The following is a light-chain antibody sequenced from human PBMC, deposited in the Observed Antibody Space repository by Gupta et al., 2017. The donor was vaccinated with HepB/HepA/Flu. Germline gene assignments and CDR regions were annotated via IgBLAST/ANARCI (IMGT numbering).Light chain of an antibody. V-gene: IGKV1-39*01. Sequence: DIQMTQSPSSLSASVGDRVTITCRASQSISSYLNWFQQKPGRAPKLLIYAASTLQSGVPSRFSGSASGTDFTLTISILHPEDFASYYCQQSDSTPFTFGPGTKVDIK. CDR2: AAS. CDR3: QQSDSTPFT. J-gene: IGKJ3*01. CDR1: QSISSY.